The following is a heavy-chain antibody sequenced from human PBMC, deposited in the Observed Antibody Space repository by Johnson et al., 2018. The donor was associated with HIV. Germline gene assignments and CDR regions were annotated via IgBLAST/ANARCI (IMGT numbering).Heavy chain of an antibody. Sequence: VQLVESGGGLVQPGGSPRLSCAASGFTFSSYWMSWVRQAPGKGLEWVANIKQDGSEKYYVDSVKSRFTISRDNAKNSLYLQMNSLRAEDTAVYYCASLVGSSSGEAFDIWGQGTMVTVSS. CDR2: IKQDGSEK. CDR3: ASLVGSSSGEAFDI. V-gene: IGHV3-7*05. D-gene: IGHD6-6*01. J-gene: IGHJ3*02. CDR1: GFTFSSYW.